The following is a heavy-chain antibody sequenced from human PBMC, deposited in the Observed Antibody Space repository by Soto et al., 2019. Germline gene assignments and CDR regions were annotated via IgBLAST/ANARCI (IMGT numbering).Heavy chain of an antibody. J-gene: IGHJ4*02. CDR3: ARGERLGLDY. D-gene: IGHD6-19*01. CDR2: ISYSGGT. Sequence: QVQLQESGPGLVKPSETLSLTCTVSGASISSYYWSWIRQSPGKGLEWIGYISYSGGTNYNPSLRGRVTISLDTSKNQFSLKLNSLTAEDTAMYYCARGERLGLDYWGQGILVTVSS. V-gene: IGHV4-59*01. CDR1: GASISSYY.